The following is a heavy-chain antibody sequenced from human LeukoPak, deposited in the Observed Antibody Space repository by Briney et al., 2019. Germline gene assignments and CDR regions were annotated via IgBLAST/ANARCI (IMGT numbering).Heavy chain of an antibody. J-gene: IGHJ4*02. V-gene: IGHV4-4*08. CDR2: IYTGGST. CDR3: ARDVLDSGTFDS. CDR1: GGSISSYY. Sequence: SETLSLTCTVSGGSISSYYWSWIRQPPGKGLQWIGRIYTGGSTNYNPSLRSRVTISIDTSKNQFSLKLSSVTAADTAVYYCARDVLDSGTFDSWGQGTLVTVSS. D-gene: IGHD1-26*01.